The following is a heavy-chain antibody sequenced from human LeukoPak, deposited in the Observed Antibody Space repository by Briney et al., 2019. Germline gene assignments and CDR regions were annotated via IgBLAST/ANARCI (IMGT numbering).Heavy chain of an antibody. Sequence: ASVKVSCKASGYTFTGYYMHWVRQAPGQGLEWMGWINPNSGGTNYAQKFQGRVTMTRDTSSSTACMELSRLRSDDTAVYYCARAQYSSSWYFDYRGQGTLVTVSS. V-gene: IGHV1-2*02. CDR3: ARAQYSSSWYFDY. CDR1: GYTFTGYY. CDR2: INPNSGGT. J-gene: IGHJ4*02. D-gene: IGHD6-13*01.